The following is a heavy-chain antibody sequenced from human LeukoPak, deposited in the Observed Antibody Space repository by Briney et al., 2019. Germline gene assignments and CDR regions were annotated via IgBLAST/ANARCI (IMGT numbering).Heavy chain of an antibody. J-gene: IGHJ1*01. CDR3: ARSQFLTTNSGAWGFQP. Sequence: GASVKVSCRASGYTLIDNYLHWVRQAPGQRLEWMAWINPSNGETKFAPRFQGRVTMTRDTSISTAYMELSRLRPDDTAIYYCARSQFLTTNSGAWGFQPWGQGTLVTVSS. CDR2: INPSNGET. D-gene: IGHD3-16*01. V-gene: IGHV1-2*02. CDR1: GYTLIDNY.